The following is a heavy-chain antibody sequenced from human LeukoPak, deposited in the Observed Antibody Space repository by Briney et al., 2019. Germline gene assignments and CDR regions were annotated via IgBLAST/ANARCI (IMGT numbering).Heavy chain of an antibody. Sequence: ASVKVSCKASGYTFTGYYMHWVRQAPGQGLEWMGWINPNSGGTNYAQKFQGRVTMTRDTSIGTAYMELSRLRSDDTAVYYCARDWGLVWYFDYWGQGTLVTVSS. V-gene: IGHV1-2*02. CDR2: INPNSGGT. D-gene: IGHD2-21*01. J-gene: IGHJ4*02. CDR3: ARDWGLVWYFDY. CDR1: GYTFTGYY.